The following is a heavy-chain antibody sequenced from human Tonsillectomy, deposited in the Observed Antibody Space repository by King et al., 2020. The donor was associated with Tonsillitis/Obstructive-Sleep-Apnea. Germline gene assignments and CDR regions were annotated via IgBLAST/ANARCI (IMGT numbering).Heavy chain of an antibody. D-gene: IGHD5-18*01. V-gene: IGHV3-9*01. CDR2: ISWNSGRI. J-gene: IGHJ4*02. CDR1: GFTFDDYA. Sequence: QLVQSGGGLVQPGRSLRLSCAASGFTFDDYAMHWVRQAPGEGLEWVSGISWNSGRIGYADSVKGRFTISRDNAKNSLYLQMNSLRAEDTALYYCAKVGDTAMDSYYFGYWGQGTLVTVPS. CDR3: AKVGDTAMDSYYFGY.